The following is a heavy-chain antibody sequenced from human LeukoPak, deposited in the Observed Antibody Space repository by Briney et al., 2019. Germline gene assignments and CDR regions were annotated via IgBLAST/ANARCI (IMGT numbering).Heavy chain of an antibody. J-gene: IGHJ4*02. Sequence: GASVKVSCKASEYTFTSYAMNWVRQAPGQGLEWMGWINTNTGNPTHARGFTGRFAFSLDTSVNTAYLEISSLKGEDSAVYYCARGGSSWYDYWGQGTLVTVSS. D-gene: IGHD6-13*01. V-gene: IGHV7-4-1*02. CDR2: INTNTGNP. CDR3: ARGGSSWYDY. CDR1: EYTFTSYA.